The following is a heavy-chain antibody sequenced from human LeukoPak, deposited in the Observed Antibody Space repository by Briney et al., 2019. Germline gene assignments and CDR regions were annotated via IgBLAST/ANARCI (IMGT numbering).Heavy chain of an antibody. V-gene: IGHV3-49*03. Sequence: PGGSLRLSCTASGFTFGDYAMSWFRQAPGKGLEWVGFIRSKAYGGTTEYAASVKGRSTISRDDSKSIAYLQMNSLKTEDTAVYYCTRVATYSSSSVFGAFDIWGQGTMVTVSS. J-gene: IGHJ3*02. CDR3: TRVATYSSSSVFGAFDI. CDR2: IRSKAYGGTT. CDR1: GFTFGDYA. D-gene: IGHD6-6*01.